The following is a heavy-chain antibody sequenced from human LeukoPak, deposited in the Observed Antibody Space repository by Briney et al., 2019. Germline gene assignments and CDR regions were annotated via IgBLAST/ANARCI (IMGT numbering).Heavy chain of an antibody. J-gene: IGHJ4*02. CDR2: IKQEGREK. CDR1: GFTFSSYW. Sequence: GGSLRLSCAAPGFTFSSYWMSWVRQAPGKGLEWVGNIKQEGREKYSVDSVKGRFTTSRDNAKNSLYLQMNSLRAEDTAVYYCARVEWEILFDYWGQGTLVTVSS. V-gene: IGHV3-7*01. CDR3: ARVEWEILFDY. D-gene: IGHD1-26*01.